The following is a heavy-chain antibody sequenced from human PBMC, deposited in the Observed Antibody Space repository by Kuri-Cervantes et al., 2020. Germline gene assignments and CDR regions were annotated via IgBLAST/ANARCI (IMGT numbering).Heavy chain of an antibody. J-gene: IGHJ5*02. CDR3: ARSPDCSGGSCYFAGFFRWFDP. CDR2: FDPEDGET. V-gene: IGHV1-24*01. CDR1: GYTLTELS. D-gene: IGHD2-15*01. Sequence: ASVKVSCKVSGYTLTELSMHWVRQAPGKGLEWMGGFDPEDGETIYAQKFQGRVTMTRNASISTAYMELSSLRSEDTAVYYCARSPDCSGGSCYFAGFFRWFDPWGQGTLVTVSS.